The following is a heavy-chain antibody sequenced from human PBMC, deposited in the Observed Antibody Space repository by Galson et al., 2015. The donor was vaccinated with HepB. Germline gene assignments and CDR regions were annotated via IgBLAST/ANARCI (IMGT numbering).Heavy chain of an antibody. D-gene: IGHD6-19*01. J-gene: IGHJ4*02. CDR3: ANNKQWLVSYFDY. CDR2: ISGSGGST. V-gene: IGHV3-23*01. CDR1: GFTFSSYA. Sequence: SLRLSCAASGFTFSSYAMSWVRQAPGKGLEWVSAISGSGGSTYYADSVKGRFTISRDNSKNTLYLQMNSLRAEDTAVYYCANNKQWLVSYFDYWGQGTLVTVSS.